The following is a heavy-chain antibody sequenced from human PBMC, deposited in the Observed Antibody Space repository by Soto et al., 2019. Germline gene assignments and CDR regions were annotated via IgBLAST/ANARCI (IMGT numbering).Heavy chain of an antibody. V-gene: IGHV4-34*01. CDR1: GGSFSGYY. CDR3: ASRKSSPYFDY. Sequence: ETLSLTCAVYGGSFSGYYWSWIRQPPGKGLEWIGEINHSGSTNYNPSLKSRVTISVDTSKNQFSLKLSSVTAADTAVYYCASRKSSPYFDYWGQGTLVTVSS. D-gene: IGHD3-10*01. CDR2: INHSGST. J-gene: IGHJ4*02.